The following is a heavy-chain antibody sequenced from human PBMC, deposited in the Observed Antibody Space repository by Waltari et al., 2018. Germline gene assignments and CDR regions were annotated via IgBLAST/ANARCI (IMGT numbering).Heavy chain of an antibody. CDR2: IYSSGTT. J-gene: IGHJ5*02. CDR3: ARHWKRKGDRGDP. CDR1: GGSISRSSYY. Sequence: QLQLQESGPGLVKPSETLSLTCTVSGGSISRSSYYWGWIRQSPGKGLEWIASIYSSGTTYYTPTLESRVTIARDTAKNQFSLKLSSVTAADTAVYYCARHWKRKGDRGDPGGQGTLVTVSS. D-gene: IGHD1-1*01. V-gene: IGHV4-39*01.